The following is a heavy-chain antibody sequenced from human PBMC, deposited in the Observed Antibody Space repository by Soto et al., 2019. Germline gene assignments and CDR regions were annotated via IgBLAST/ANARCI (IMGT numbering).Heavy chain of an antibody. CDR3: ARAPRITMVRGVTELDY. V-gene: IGHV4-31*11. CDR1: GGSFSGYY. CDR2: IYYSGST. D-gene: IGHD3-10*01. Sequence: PSETLSLTCAVYGGSFSGYYWSWIRQHPGKGLEWIGYIYYSGSTYYNPSLKSRVTISVDTSKNQFSLKLSSVTAADTAVYYCARAPRITMVRGVTELDYWGQGTLVTVSS. J-gene: IGHJ4*02.